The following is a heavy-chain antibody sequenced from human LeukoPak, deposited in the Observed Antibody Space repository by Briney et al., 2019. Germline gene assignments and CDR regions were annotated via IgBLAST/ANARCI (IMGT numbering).Heavy chain of an antibody. V-gene: IGHV4-39*07. Sequence: SETLSLTCTVSGGSISSSSYYWGWIRQPPGKGLEWIGRIYTSGSTNYNPSLKSRVTMSVDTSKNQFSLKLSSVTAADTAVYYCARESSWGARGWEHWDFDYWGQGTLVTVSS. D-gene: IGHD1-26*01. CDR2: IYTSGST. CDR3: ARESSWGARGWEHWDFDY. J-gene: IGHJ4*02. CDR1: GGSISSSSYY.